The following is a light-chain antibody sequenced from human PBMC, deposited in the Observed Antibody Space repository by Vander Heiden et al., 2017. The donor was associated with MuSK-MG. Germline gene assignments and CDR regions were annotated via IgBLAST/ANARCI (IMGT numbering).Light chain of an antibody. Sequence: SYELTQPPTVPVSPGQTASITCSGDKLGDKYACWYQQKPGQPPVLVIYQDSKRPSGIPERFSGSNSGNTATLTISGTQAMDEADYYCQAWDSITVVFGGGTKLTVL. CDR3: QAWDSITVV. J-gene: IGLJ2*01. CDR2: QDS. V-gene: IGLV3-1*01. CDR1: KLGDKY.